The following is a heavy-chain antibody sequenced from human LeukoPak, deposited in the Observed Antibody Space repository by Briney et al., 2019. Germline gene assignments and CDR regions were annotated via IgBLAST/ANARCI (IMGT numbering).Heavy chain of an antibody. Sequence: SGGSLRLSCAASGFTFSHYAMHWVRQAPGKGLEWVAVISFDGRKKYSADSVKGRFTISRDNSKNSLFLQMNSLRAEDTAVYYCARIMLSWREFDCWGQGTLVTVSS. V-gene: IGHV3-30*04. D-gene: IGHD1-26*01. CDR1: GFTFSHYA. J-gene: IGHJ4*02. CDR2: ISFDGRKK. CDR3: ARIMLSWREFDC.